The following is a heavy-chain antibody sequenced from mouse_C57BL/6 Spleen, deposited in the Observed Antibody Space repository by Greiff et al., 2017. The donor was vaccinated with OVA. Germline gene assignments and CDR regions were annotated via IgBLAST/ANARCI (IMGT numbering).Heavy chain of an antibody. CDR3: ASGTTVYPAY. CDR1: GYAFRSSW. J-gene: IGHJ3*01. D-gene: IGHD1-1*01. V-gene: IGHV1-82*01. CDR2: IYPGDGDT. Sequence: VQLQESGPELVKPGASVKISCKASGYAFRSSWMNWVKQRPGKGLEWIGRIYPGDGDTNYNGKFKGKATLTADKSSSTAYMQLSSLTSEDSAVYFWASGTTVYPAYWGQGTLVTVSA.